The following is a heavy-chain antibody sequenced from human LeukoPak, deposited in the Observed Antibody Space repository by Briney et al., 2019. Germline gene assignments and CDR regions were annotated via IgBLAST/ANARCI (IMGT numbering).Heavy chain of an antibody. CDR2: ISGSGVTT. D-gene: IGHD3-10*01. V-gene: IGHV3-23*01. Sequence: GGSLRLPCAASGFTFSSYALSWVRQAPGKGLEWVSTISGSGVTTYYADSVKGRFTISRDNSKNTLYLQMNSLRADDTAVYYCARTPIVWFGESNWGQGTLVTVSS. CDR1: GFTFSSYA. J-gene: IGHJ4*02. CDR3: ARTPIVWFGESN.